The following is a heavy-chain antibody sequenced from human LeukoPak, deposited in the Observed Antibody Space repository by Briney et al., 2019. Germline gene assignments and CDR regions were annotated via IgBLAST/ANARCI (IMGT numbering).Heavy chain of an antibody. CDR2: INHSGST. CDR3: ARVGWGSIRFRELWYYFDY. D-gene: IGHD3-10*01. J-gene: IGHJ4*02. CDR1: GGSFSGYY. Sequence: SETLSLACAVYGGSFSGYYWSWIRQPPGKGLERIGEINHSGSTNYNPSLKSRVTISVDTSKNQFSLKLSSVTAADTAVYYCARVGWGSIRFRELWYYFDYWGQGTLVTVSS. V-gene: IGHV4-34*01.